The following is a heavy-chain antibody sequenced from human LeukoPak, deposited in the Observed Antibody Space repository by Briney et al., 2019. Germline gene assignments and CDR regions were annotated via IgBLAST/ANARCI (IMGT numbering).Heavy chain of an antibody. Sequence: GGSLRLSCAASGFTFSSYAMSWVRQAPGKGLEWVSDISGSGGSAYYADSVKGRFTISRDNSKNTLYLQMNSLRAEDTAVYYCAKVRYSSGYPPGYWGQGTLVTVSS. CDR2: ISGSGGSA. CDR3: AKVRYSSGYPPGY. V-gene: IGHV3-23*01. D-gene: IGHD6-19*01. J-gene: IGHJ4*02. CDR1: GFTFSSYA.